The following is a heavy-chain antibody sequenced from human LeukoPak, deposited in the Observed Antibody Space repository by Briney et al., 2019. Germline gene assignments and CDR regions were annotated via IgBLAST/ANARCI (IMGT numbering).Heavy chain of an antibody. CDR1: GFTFSSYG. Sequence: PGRSLRLSCAASGFTFSSYGMHWVRQAPGKGLEWVAVIWYDGSNKYYADSVKGRFTISRDNSKNTLHLQMNSLRAEDTAVYYCARDGYRITIFGVVPPTNWFDPWGQGTLVTVSS. D-gene: IGHD3-3*01. J-gene: IGHJ5*02. CDR3: ARDGYRITIFGVVPPTNWFDP. V-gene: IGHV3-33*01. CDR2: IWYDGSNK.